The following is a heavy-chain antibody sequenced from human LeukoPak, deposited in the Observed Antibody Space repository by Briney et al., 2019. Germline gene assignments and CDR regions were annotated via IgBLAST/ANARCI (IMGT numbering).Heavy chain of an antibody. D-gene: IGHD2-2*01. CDR3: ARAGDFGRKVKDIVVVPAAIRGYYYYYMDV. CDR2: INPSGGST. Sequence: GASVKVSCKASGYTFTSYYMHWVRQAPGQGLEWMGIINPSGGSTSYAQKFQGRVTMTRDMSTSTVYMELSSLRSEDTAVYYCARAGDFGRKVKDIVVVPAAIRGYYYYYMDVWGKGTTVTVSS. CDR1: GYTFTSYY. V-gene: IGHV1-46*01. J-gene: IGHJ6*03.